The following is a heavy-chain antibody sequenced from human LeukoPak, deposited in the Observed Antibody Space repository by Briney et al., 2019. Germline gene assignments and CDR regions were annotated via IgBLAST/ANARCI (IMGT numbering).Heavy chain of an antibody. V-gene: IGHV3-15*01. CDR2: IKSTTDGGTT. D-gene: IGHD1-1*01. CDR3: TSRRTQERFFDY. J-gene: IGHJ4*02. CDR1: GFTFSDYT. Sequence: GGSLRLSCAASGFTFSDYTMNWVRQAPGKGLEWVGRIKSTTDGGTTDYAAPVKGRFTISRDDSKNTLYLQMNSLKTDDTAVYYCTSRRTQERFFDYWGQGTLVTVSS.